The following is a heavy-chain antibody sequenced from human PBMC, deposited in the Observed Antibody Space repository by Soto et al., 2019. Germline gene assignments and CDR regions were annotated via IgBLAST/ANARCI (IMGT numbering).Heavy chain of an antibody. CDR3: ATGHDYSNYYYYYGMDV. D-gene: IGHD4-4*01. V-gene: IGHV1-24*01. J-gene: IGHJ6*02. Sequence: ASVKVSCKVSGYTLTELSMHWVRQAPGKGLEWMGGFDPEDGETIYAQKFQGRVTMTEDTSTDTAYMELSSLGSEDTAVYYCATGHDYSNYYYYYGMDVWGQGTTVTVSS. CDR1: GYTLTELS. CDR2: FDPEDGET.